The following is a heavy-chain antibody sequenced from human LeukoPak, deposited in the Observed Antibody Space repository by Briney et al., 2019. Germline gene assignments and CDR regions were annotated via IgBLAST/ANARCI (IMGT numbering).Heavy chain of an antibody. V-gene: IGHV4-38-2*02. J-gene: IGHJ6*03. D-gene: IGHD6-13*01. CDR1: VYSISSGYY. CDR3: ARDARYSSSWLYYYYYYMDV. CDR2: IYHSGSA. Sequence: LETLSLTRTVSVYSISSGYYWGWTRQPPGKGLEWIGGIYHSGSAHFNPAPKSPGTILVGTSKNQFSLKLRSVTAADTAGLFSARDARYSSSWLYYYYYYMDVWGKRTTVTVSS.